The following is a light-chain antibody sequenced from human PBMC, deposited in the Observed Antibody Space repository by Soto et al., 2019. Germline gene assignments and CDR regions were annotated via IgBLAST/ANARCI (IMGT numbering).Light chain of an antibody. CDR3: CSYGGYFWV. CDR2: DVT. J-gene: IGLJ3*02. Sequence: QSALTQPRSVSGSPGQSVTISCTGTSSDVGGYDYVSWFQHHPGKVPKLMIYDVTKRPSGVPDRFSASKSGNTASLTISGLQAEDEAEYYCCSYGGYFWVFGGGTQLTVL. CDR1: SSDVGGYDY. V-gene: IGLV2-11*01.